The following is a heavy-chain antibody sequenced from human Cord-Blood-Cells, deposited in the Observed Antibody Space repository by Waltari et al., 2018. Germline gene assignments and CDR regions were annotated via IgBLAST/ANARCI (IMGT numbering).Heavy chain of an antibody. J-gene: IGHJ4*02. V-gene: IGHV1-69*01. CDR3: ATHLTKEDFDY. D-gene: IGHD4-4*01. CDR1: GGPFSSYA. Sequence: QVQLVQSGAEVKKPGSSVKVSCKASGGPFSSYAISWVRQAPGQGLEWMGGIIPIFGTANYAQKFQGRVTITADESTSTDYMELSSLRSEDTAVYYCATHLTKEDFDYWGQGTLVTVSS. CDR2: IIPIFGTA.